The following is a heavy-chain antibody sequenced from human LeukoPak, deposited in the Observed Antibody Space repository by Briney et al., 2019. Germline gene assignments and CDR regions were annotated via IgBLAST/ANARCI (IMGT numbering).Heavy chain of an antibody. V-gene: IGHV4-34*01. CDR3: ARNFDY. CDR2: INHSGST. CDR1: GGSFSNYY. Sequence: SETLSLTCAVYGGSFSNYYWSWIRQPPGKGLEWIGEINHSGSTNYNPSLKSRVTISVDTSKNQFSLKLSSVTAADTAVYYCARNFDYWGQGTLVTDSS. J-gene: IGHJ4*02.